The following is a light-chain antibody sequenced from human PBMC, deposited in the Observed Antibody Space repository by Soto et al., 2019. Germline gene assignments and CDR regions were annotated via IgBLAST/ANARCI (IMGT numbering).Light chain of an antibody. V-gene: IGLV2-14*01. Sequence: QSVLTQPASVSGSPGQSITISCTGTSSDVGGYNYVSWYQQHPGKGPKLMIYEVSNRPSGVSSRFSGSKSGNTASLTISGLQAEDEADYYCSSYRSSSTVFGTGTKLTVL. CDR1: SSDVGGYNY. J-gene: IGLJ1*01. CDR3: SSYRSSSTV. CDR2: EVS.